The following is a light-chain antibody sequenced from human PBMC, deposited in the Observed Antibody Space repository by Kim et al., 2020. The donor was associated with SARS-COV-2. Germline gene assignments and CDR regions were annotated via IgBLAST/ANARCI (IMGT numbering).Light chain of an antibody. J-gene: IGKJ2*03. V-gene: IGKV2-28*01. CDR1: QSLLHSNGYNY. CDR2: WGS. Sequence: DFVMTQSPLSLPVTPGEPASISCRSSQSLLHSNGYNYLDWYLQKPGQSPQLLIYWGSNRASGVPDRFSGSGSGTDFTLKISRVEAEDVGVYYCMQALQAAYSFGQGTKLEI. CDR3: MQALQAAYS.